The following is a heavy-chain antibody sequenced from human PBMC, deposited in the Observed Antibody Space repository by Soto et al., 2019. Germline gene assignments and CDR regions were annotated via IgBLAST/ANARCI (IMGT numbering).Heavy chain of an antibody. D-gene: IGHD3-9*01. V-gene: IGHV5-10-1*01. CDR1: GYSFTSYW. CDR2: IDPSDSYT. Sequence: GESLKISCKGSGYSFTSYWISWVRQMPGKGLEWMGRIDPSDSYTNYSPSFQGHVTISADKSISTAYLQWSSLKASDTAMYYCARNSLTGYYNYYYSMDVWGQGTTVTVSS. J-gene: IGHJ6*02. CDR3: ARNSLTGYYNYYYSMDV.